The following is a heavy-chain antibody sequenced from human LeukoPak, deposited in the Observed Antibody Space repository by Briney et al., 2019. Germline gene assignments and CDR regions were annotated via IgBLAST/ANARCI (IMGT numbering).Heavy chain of an antibody. J-gene: IGHJ4*02. D-gene: IGHD1-14*01. CDR3: ARDFAYNTFDY. V-gene: IGHV3-21*01. Sequence: GGSLRLSCAASGFTFSSYSMNWVRQAPGKGLEWVSSISSSSSYIYYADSVKGRFTISRDNAKNSLYLQLSSLRAEDTAVYYCARDFAYNTFDYWGQGTLVTVSS. CDR1: GFTFSSYS. CDR2: ISSSSSYI.